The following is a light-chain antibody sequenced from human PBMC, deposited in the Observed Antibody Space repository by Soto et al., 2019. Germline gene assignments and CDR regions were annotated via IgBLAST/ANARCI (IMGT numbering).Light chain of an antibody. Sequence: EIVLTQSPGTLSLSPGERATLSCRASQSVSSSYLAWYQQKPGQAPRLLIYGASSRATGIPDRFSGSGSGTDFTLTISRLEPEDFAVYYCQQYGSSPRNPWTFGQGTKVDIK. V-gene: IGKV3-20*01. CDR1: QSVSSSY. CDR3: QQYGSSPRNPWT. J-gene: IGKJ1*01. CDR2: GAS.